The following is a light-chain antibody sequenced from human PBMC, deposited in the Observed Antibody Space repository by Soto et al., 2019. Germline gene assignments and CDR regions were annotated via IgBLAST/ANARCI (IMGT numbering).Light chain of an antibody. Sequence: QLVLTQPPSASGTPGQRVTISCSGSSSNIGSNTVNWYQQLPGTAPKLVIHTNDQRPSGVPVRFSGSKSGTSASLAISGLHSEDEADYYCVAWDDSLNGYVVFGGGTQLTVL. CDR2: TND. V-gene: IGLV1-44*01. CDR1: SSNIGSNT. CDR3: VAWDDSLNGYVV. J-gene: IGLJ2*01.